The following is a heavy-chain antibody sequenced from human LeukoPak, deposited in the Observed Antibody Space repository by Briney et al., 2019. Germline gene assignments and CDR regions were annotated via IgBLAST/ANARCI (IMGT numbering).Heavy chain of an antibody. CDR3: ARDQGGYSNYFDY. CDR2: ISYDGSDK. V-gene: IGHV3-30*04. D-gene: IGHD4-11*01. CDR1: GFSFSSYA. Sequence: GESLRLSCAASGFSFSSYAMHWVRQAPGKGLEWVAVISYDGSDKYYADSVKGRFTISRDNSKNTLYLQMNSLRAEDTAVYYCARDQGGYSNYFDYWGQGTLVTVSS. J-gene: IGHJ4*02.